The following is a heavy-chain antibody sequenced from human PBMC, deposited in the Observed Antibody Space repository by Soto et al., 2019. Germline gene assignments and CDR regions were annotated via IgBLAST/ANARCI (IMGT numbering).Heavy chain of an antibody. Sequence: QVQLVESGGGLGKPGGSLRLSCAASGFTFNDYYMSWIRQAPGQGLEWVSSISSRGSTIHYAESVKGRFTISRDNDKNSVYLHMNSLRAEVTAVYYCATESPLVAVTPEVHYWGQGTQVTVSS. CDR1: GFTFNDYY. CDR3: ATESPLVAVTPEVHY. D-gene: IGHD2-15*01. V-gene: IGHV3-11*01. CDR2: ISSRGSTI. J-gene: IGHJ4*02.